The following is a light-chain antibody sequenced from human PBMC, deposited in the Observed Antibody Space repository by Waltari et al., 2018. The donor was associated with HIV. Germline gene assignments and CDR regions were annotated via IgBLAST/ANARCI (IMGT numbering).Light chain of an antibody. J-gene: IGKJ4*01. CDR1: QRIRTY. CDR3: QQYNYWPLT. V-gene: IGKV3-15*01. Sequence: VMTQSPATLSVSPGERVTLSCRASQRIRTYLSWYQHQPGQAPRLLIHGASTRATGIPARFSGSGSGTEFTLIISSLQSEDSGIYYCQQYNYWPLTFGGGTKVEMK. CDR2: GAS.